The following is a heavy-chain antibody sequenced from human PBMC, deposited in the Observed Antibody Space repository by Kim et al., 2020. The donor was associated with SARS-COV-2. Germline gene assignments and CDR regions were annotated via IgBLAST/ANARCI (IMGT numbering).Heavy chain of an antibody. D-gene: IGHD3-22*01. CDR2: ISSSGSTI. CDR3: ARGYYDSSGYRGFDY. CDR1: GFTFSSYE. V-gene: IGHV3-48*03. J-gene: IGHJ4*02. Sequence: SLSLTCAASGFTFSSYEMNWVRQAPGKGLEWVSYISSSGSTIYYADSVKGRFTISRDNAKNSLYLQMNSLRAEDTAVYYCARGYYDSSGYRGFDYWGQGTLVTVSS.